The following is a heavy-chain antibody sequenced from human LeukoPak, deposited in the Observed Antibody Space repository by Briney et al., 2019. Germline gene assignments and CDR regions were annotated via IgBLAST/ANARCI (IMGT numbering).Heavy chain of an antibody. CDR2: IYTSGST. J-gene: IGHJ5*02. CDR3: AREGDYDFWSGPWDWFDP. Sequence: SETLSLTCTVSGGSISSYYWSWIRQPAGKGLEWIGRIYTSGSTNYNPSLKSRVTISVDKSKNQFSLKLSSVTAADRAVYYCAREGDYDFWSGPWDWFDPWGQGTLVTVSS. V-gene: IGHV4-4*07. D-gene: IGHD3-3*01. CDR1: GGSISSYY.